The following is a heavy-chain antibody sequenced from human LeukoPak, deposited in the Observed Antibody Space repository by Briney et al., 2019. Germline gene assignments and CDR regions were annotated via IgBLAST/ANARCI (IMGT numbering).Heavy chain of an antibody. CDR2: IIPILGIA. CDR3: ARSGWNQNWFDP. D-gene: IGHD1-14*01. CDR1: GGTFFSYT. V-gene: IGHV1-69*02. J-gene: IGHJ5*02. Sequence: SVKVSFKASGGTFFSYTISWVRQAPGQGLEWMGRIIPILGIANYAQKFQGRVTITAHKSTSTAYMELSSLRSEDTAVYYCARSGWNQNWFDPWGQGTLVTVSS.